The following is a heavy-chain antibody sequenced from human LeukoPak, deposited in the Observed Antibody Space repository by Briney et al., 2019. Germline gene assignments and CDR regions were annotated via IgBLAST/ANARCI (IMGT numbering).Heavy chain of an antibody. V-gene: IGHV4-59*01. CDR1: GGSISSYY. CDR3: ARGASSRFEH. Sequence: RASETLSLTCTVSGGSISSYYWSWIRQPPGKGLEWIGYIYYSGSTNYNPSLKSRVTISVDTSKNQFSLKLSSVTAADTAVYYCARGASSRFEHWGQGTLVTVSS. J-gene: IGHJ4*02. D-gene: IGHD6-13*01. CDR2: IYYSGST.